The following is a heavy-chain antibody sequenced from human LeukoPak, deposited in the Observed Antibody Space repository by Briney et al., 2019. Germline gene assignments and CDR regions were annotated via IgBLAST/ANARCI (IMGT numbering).Heavy chain of an antibody. Sequence: SENLSLTCAVYGGSFSSSSYYWGWIRQPPGKGLEWIGSIYYSGSTYYNPSLKSRVTISVDTSKNQFSLKLSSVTAADTAVYFCARVAAAGNYYFDYWGQGTLVTVSS. CDR2: IYYSGST. CDR1: GGSFSSSSYY. D-gene: IGHD6-13*01. J-gene: IGHJ4*02. CDR3: ARVAAAGNYYFDY. V-gene: IGHV4-39*07.